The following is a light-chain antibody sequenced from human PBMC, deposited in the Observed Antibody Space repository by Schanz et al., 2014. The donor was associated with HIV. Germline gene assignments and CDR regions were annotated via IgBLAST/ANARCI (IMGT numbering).Light chain of an antibody. J-gene: IGLJ2*01. Sequence: QSVLTQPPSVSAAPGQKVTISCSGSNSNIGNIYVSWYQQLPGTAPKLLIYDNNKRPSGIPDRFSGSNSGPSATLAITGLQTGDEADYYCATWHSSLREVVFGGGTKLTVL. CDR1: NSNIGNIY. CDR2: DNN. CDR3: ATWHSSLREVV. V-gene: IGLV1-51*01.